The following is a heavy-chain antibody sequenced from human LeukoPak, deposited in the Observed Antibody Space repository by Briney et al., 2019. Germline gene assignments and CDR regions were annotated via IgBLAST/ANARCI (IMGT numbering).Heavy chain of an antibody. J-gene: IGHJ5*02. CDR1: GFTFSSYW. V-gene: IGHV3-74*01. CDR2: INTDGSST. Sequence: GGSLRLSCVASGFTFSSYWMHWVRQAPGKGLVWVSRINTDGSSTSYADSVKGRFTISRDNAKNTLYLQMNSLRAEDTAVYYCARGRPYYDFWSGYYSPKGNWFDPWGQGTLVTVSS. D-gene: IGHD3-3*01. CDR3: ARGRPYYDFWSGYYSPKGNWFDP.